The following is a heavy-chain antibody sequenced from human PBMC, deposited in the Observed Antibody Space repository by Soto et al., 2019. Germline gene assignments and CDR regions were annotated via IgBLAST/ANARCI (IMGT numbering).Heavy chain of an antibody. CDR2: IIPIFGTA. CDR3: ARDVAVAGTWQYYFDY. D-gene: IGHD6-19*01. CDR1: GGTFSSDA. J-gene: IGHJ4*02. V-gene: IGHV1-69*13. Sequence: SVKVSCKASGGTFSSDAISWVRQAPGQGLEWMGGIIPIFGTANYAQKFQGRVTITADESTSTAYMELSSLRSEDTAVYYCARDVAVAGTWQYYFDYWGQGTLVTVSS.